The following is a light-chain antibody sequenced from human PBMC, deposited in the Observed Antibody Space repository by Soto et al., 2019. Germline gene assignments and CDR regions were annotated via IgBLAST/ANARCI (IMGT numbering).Light chain of an antibody. CDR3: VAWDDSLSGLV. J-gene: IGLJ1*01. V-gene: IGLV1-47*02. CDR1: NANIGNNF. CDR2: SND. Sequence: QSVLTQPPSASGTPGQRVTISCSGRNANIGNNFVCWYQQLPGTAPKLLMYSNDQRPSGVPDRFSGSKSGTSASLAISGLRSEEEADYYCVAWDDSLSGLVFGTGTK.